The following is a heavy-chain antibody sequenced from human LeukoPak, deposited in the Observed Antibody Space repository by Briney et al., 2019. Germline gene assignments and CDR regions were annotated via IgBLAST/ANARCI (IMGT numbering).Heavy chain of an antibody. CDR3: ALVTAIDY. Sequence: PGGSLRLSCAASGFTVSSNYMSWVRQAPGKGLEWVSVIYSDGRTYYADSVKGRFTISRDNSKNTLYLETNSLRAEDTAVYYCALVTAIDYWGQGTLVTVSS. J-gene: IGHJ4*02. CDR1: GFTVSSNY. CDR2: IYSDGRT. V-gene: IGHV3-53*01. D-gene: IGHD2-21*02.